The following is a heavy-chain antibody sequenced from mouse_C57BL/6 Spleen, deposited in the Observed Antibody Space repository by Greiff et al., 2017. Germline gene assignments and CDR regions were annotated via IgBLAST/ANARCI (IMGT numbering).Heavy chain of an antibody. J-gene: IGHJ4*01. V-gene: IGHV14-2*01. D-gene: IGHD2-4*01. CDR1: GFNIKAYY. CDR3: ARWDYDVRDYYAMDY. CDR2: IDPEDGET. Sequence: EVKLQESGAELVKPGASVKLSCTASGFNIKAYYMHWVKQRTEQGLEWIGRIDPEDGETTSDPKFQGKATITADTSSSTASQQLSSLTSEDTAVYYCARWDYDVRDYYAMDYWGQGTTVTVSS.